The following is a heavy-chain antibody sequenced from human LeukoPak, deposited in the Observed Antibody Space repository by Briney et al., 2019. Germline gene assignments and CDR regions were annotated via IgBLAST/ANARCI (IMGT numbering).Heavy chain of an antibody. CDR3: ARVLRFLEWFTRTFDP. CDR1: GGSFSGYY. V-gene: IGHV4-34*01. CDR2: INHSGST. J-gene: IGHJ5*02. D-gene: IGHD3-3*01. Sequence: SETLSLTCAVYGGSFSGYYWSWIRQPPGKGLEWIGEINHSGSTNYNPSLKSRVTISVDTSKNQFSLKLSPVTAADTAVYYCARVLRFLEWFTRTFDPWGQGTLVTVSS.